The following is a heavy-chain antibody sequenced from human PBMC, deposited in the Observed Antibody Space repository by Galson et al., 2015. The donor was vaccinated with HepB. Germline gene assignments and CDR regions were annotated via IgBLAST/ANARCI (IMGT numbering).Heavy chain of an antibody. CDR2: IYSGGST. CDR3: ARDKQLAPYYYYGMDV. Sequence: SLRLSCAASGFTVSSNYMSWVRQAPGKGLEWVSVIYSGGSTYYADSVKGRFTISRDNSKNTLYLQMNSLRAEDTAVYYCARDKQLAPYYYYGMDVWGQGTTVTVSS. V-gene: IGHV3-66*02. D-gene: IGHD6-6*01. J-gene: IGHJ6*02. CDR1: GFTVSSNY.